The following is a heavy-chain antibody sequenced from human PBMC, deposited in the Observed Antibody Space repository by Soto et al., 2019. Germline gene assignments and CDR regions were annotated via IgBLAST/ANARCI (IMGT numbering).Heavy chain of an antibody. D-gene: IGHD3-10*01. J-gene: IGHJ6*02. CDR3: ATKYYSYYYYGMDV. CDR1: GYSFTSYW. CDR2: IDPSDSYT. Sequence: ESLKISCKGSGYSFTSYWTSWVRQMPGKGLEWMGRIDPSDSYTNYSPSFQGHVTISADKSISTAYLQWSSLKASDTAMYYCATKYYSYYYYGMDVWGQGTTVTVSS. V-gene: IGHV5-10-1*01.